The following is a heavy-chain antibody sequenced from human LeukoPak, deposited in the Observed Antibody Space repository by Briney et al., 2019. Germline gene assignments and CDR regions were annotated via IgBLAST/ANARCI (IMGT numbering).Heavy chain of an antibody. CDR2: INHSGST. V-gene: IGHV4-34*01. D-gene: IGHD4-23*01. Sequence: PSETLSLTCTVSGASLRSNYWSWIRQPPGKGLEWIGEINHSGSTNYNPSLKSRVTISVDTSKNQFSLKLSSVTAADTAVYYCARRRIPARPLVRWHDAFDIWGQGTMVTVSS. CDR1: GASLRSNY. J-gene: IGHJ3*02. CDR3: ARRRIPARPLVRWHDAFDI.